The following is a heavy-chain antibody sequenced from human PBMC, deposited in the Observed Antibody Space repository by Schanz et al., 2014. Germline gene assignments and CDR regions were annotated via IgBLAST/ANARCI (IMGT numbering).Heavy chain of an antibody. V-gene: IGHV1-69*02. CDR1: GDTFSRHT. CDR2: IMPHLGVT. J-gene: IGHJ4*02. Sequence: QVQLVQSGAEVKTPGSSVKVSCTASGDTFSRHTVSWVRQAPGQGLEWVGRIMPHLGVTHYAQKLEGRVTITVDKSTNTAFMELSSLRSEDTAVYYCARDVVVIAANYYFDSWGQGTLVIVSS. D-gene: IGHD2-15*01. CDR3: ARDVVVIAANYYFDS.